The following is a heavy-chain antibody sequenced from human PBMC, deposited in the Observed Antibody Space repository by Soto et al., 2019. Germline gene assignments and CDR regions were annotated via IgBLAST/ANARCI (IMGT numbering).Heavy chain of an antibody. CDR3: ARGGPFIVVVPAATTGYYYYGMDV. V-gene: IGHV1-69*13. D-gene: IGHD2-2*01. CDR1: GGTFSSYA. Sequence: GASVKVSCKASGGTFSSYAISWVRQAPGQGLEWMGGIIPIFGTANYAQKFQGRVTITADESTSTAYMELSSLRSEDTAVYYCARGGPFIVVVPAATTGYYYYGMDVWGQGTTVTSP. CDR2: IIPIFGTA. J-gene: IGHJ6*02.